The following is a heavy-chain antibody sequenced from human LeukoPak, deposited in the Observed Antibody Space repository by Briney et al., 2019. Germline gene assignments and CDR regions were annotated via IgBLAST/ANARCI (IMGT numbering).Heavy chain of an antibody. J-gene: IGHJ6*02. CDR3: ARDRSGSYPETYGMDV. CDR2: ISSSSSYM. Sequence: PGGSLRLSCAASGFTFSSYAMSWVRQAPGKGLEWVSCISSSSSYMFYADSMKGRFTISRDNAKNSLYLQINSLRAEDTAVYYCARDRSGSYPETYGMDVWGQGTTVTVSS. V-gene: IGHV3-21*01. CDR1: GFTFSSYA. D-gene: IGHD1-26*01.